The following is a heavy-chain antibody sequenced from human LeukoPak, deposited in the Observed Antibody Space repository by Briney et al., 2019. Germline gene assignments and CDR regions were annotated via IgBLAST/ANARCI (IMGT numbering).Heavy chain of an antibody. CDR3: ARDVDGSQYFDY. V-gene: IGHV1-69*06. CDR1: GGTFSSYA. J-gene: IGHJ4*02. Sequence: GASVKVSCKASGGTFSSYAISWVRQAPGQGLEWMGGIVPIFGTANYAQKFQGRVTITADKSTSTAYMELSSLRSEDTAVYYCARDVDGSQYFDYWGQGTLVTVSS. D-gene: IGHD5-24*01. CDR2: IVPIFGTA.